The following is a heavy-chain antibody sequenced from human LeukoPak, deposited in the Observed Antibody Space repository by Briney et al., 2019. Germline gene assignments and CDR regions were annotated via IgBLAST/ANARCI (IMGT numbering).Heavy chain of an antibody. CDR1: GGSISSGSAY. J-gene: IGHJ4*02. CDR3: VSPRGFSYGYFDY. CDR2: IYYSKNT. Sequence: SETLSLTCTVSGGSISSGSAYWGLIRQPPGKGLEWIGSIYYSKNTYYNPSLKSRVTISADTSKNQFSLTLGSVSATDTAVYYCVSPRGFSYGYFDYWGQGTLVTVSS. V-gene: IGHV4-39*01. D-gene: IGHD5-18*01.